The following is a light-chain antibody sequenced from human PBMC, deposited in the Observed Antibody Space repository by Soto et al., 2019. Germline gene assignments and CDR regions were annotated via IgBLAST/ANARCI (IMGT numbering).Light chain of an antibody. CDR2: GAS. J-gene: IGKJ4*01. CDR1: ESISIN. CDR3: QQYDNWPSVT. V-gene: IGKV3D-15*01. Sequence: EIVRTQSPGTLSVSPGDRVTLSCRASESISINLAWYQHKPGQAPRLLIYGASSRATGIPDRFSGSGSGTDFTLTISSLQSEDFAVYYCQQYDNWPSVTFGGGTKVDIK.